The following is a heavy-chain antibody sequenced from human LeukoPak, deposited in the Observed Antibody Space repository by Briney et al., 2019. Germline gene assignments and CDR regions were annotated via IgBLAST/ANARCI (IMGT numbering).Heavy chain of an antibody. CDR1: GGSISSSSYY. J-gene: IGHJ4*02. V-gene: IGHV4-39*01. Sequence: SETLSLTCTVSGGSISSSSYYWGWIRQPPGKGLEWIGSIYYSGSTYYNPSLKSRITISVDTSKNQFSLKLSSVTAADTAVYYCAKKKRGVCSSTSCYQTHFDYWGQGTLVTVSS. D-gene: IGHD2-2*01. CDR3: AKKKRGVCSSTSCYQTHFDY. CDR2: IYYSGST.